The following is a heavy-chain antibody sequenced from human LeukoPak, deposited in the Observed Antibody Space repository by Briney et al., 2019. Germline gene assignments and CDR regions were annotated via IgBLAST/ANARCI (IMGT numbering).Heavy chain of an antibody. J-gene: IGHJ4*02. D-gene: IGHD1-1*01. CDR1: GYTFTDYY. V-gene: IGHV1-2*02. CDR3: ARGTTAATTDD. Sequence: ASVKVSCKASGYTFTDYYMHWVRQAPGQGLEWMGWINPNNGGTNYAQKFQGRVTMTRETSTSTAYMELSRLRSEDTAVYYCARGTTAATTDDWGQGTLVTVSS. CDR2: INPNNGGT.